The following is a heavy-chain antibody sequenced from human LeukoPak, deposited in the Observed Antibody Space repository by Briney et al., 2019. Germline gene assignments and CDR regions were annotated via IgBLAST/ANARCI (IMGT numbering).Heavy chain of an antibody. CDR2: IIPIFGTA. CDR3: ARLDPARGHYDSSGPPLPRFDP. V-gene: IGHV1-69*05. Sequence: ASVKVSCKASGGTFSSYAISWVRQAPGQGLEWMGGIIPIFGTANYAQKFRGRVTITTDESTSTAYMELSSLRSEDTAVYYCARLDPARGHYDSSGPPLPRFDPWGQGTLVTVSS. J-gene: IGHJ5*02. D-gene: IGHD3-22*01. CDR1: GGTFSSYA.